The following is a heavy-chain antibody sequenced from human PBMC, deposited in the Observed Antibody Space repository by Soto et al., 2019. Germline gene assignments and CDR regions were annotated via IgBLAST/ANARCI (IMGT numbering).Heavy chain of an antibody. Sequence: PSETLSLTCAVSGYSISSGYYWGWIRQPPGKGLEWIGSIYHSGSTYYNPSLKSRVTISVDTSKNQFSLKLSSVTAADTAVYYCARDGVGVGSSRYYYYGMDVWGQGTKVT. V-gene: IGHV4-38-2*02. CDR3: ARDGVGVGSSRYYYYGMDV. CDR1: GYSISSGYY. D-gene: IGHD6-13*01. CDR2: IYHSGST. J-gene: IGHJ6*02.